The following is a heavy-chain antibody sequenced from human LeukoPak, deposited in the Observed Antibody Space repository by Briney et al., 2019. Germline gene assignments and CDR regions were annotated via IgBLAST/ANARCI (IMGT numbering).Heavy chain of an antibody. CDR3: ARVHRAMFYGMDV. CDR2: INHSGST. Sequence: PSETLSLTCAVYGGSFSGYYWSWIRQPPGKGLEWIGEINHSGSTNYNPSLKSRVTISVDTSKNQFSLKLSSVTAADTAVYYCARVHRAMFYGMDVWGQGITVTVSS. D-gene: IGHD3-10*02. CDR1: GGSFSGYY. V-gene: IGHV4-34*01. J-gene: IGHJ6*02.